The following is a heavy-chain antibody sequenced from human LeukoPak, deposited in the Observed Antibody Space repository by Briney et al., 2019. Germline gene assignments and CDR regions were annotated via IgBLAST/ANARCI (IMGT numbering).Heavy chain of an antibody. D-gene: IGHD1-1*01. J-gene: IGHJ4*02. V-gene: IGHV5-51*01. CDR1: GYNLSTQW. Sequence: GESLKISCKGSGYNLSTQWIGWVRQMPGRGLEWMAIIYPDDGETRTCPSFKGQVTISVDTSINTAFLRWSSLKASDTGMYYCAITPQEDSAVWNVVFDKWGQGTVVTVSS. CDR3: AITPQEDSAVWNVVFDK. CDR2: IYPDDGET.